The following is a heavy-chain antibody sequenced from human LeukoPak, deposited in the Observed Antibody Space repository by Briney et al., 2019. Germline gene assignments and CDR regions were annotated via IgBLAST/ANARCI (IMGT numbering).Heavy chain of an antibody. J-gene: IGHJ6*04. CDR2: ISGSGYNT. CDR1: GFTFTNHG. D-gene: IGHD3-10*02. CDR3: AELGITMIGGV. V-gene: IGHV3-23*01. Sequence: GGTLRLSCVASGFTFTNHGMGWVRQTPGKGLEWVSTISGSGYNTYYADSVKGRFTISRDSSKNTLFLQMNGLRPEDTAVYYCAELGITMIGGVWGKGTTVTISS.